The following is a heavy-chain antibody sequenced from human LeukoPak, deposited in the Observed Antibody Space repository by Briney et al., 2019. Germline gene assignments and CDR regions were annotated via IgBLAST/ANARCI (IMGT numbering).Heavy chain of an antibody. V-gene: IGHV3-74*01. D-gene: IGHD3-3*01. CDR3: LLIILGGSSQH. CDR1: GFTFSSYW. CDR2: INSDGSTT. J-gene: IGHJ1*01. Sequence: GGSLRLSCAASGFTFSSYWMHWVRQAPGKGLVWVSRINSDGSTTNYADSVKGRFAISRDNAKNTFYLQMNSLRVEDTAVYYCLLIILGGSSQHWGQGTLVTVSS.